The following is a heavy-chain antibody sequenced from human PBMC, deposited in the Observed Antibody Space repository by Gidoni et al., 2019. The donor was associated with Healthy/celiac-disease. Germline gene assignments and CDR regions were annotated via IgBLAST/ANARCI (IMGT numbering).Heavy chain of an antibody. CDR2: IYTSGST. V-gene: IGHV4-4*07. CDR3: ARVAGTILGWFDP. Sequence: QVKLQESGPGLVKPSETLSLTCTVSGGSISSYYWSWIRQPAGKGLEWIVRIYTSGSTNYNPSLKSRVTMSGDTTKNQFSLKLSAVTAADTAVYDCARVAGTILGWFDPWGQGTLVTVSS. CDR1: GGSISSYY. J-gene: IGHJ5*02. D-gene: IGHD3-3*01.